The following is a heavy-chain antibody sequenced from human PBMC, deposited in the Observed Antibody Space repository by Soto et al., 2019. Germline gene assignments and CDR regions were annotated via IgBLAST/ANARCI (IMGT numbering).Heavy chain of an antibody. Sequence: GASVKVSCKASGYTFTSYDINWVRQATGQGLEWMGWMNPNSGNTGYAQKFQGRVTMTRNTSISTAYMELSSLRSEDTAVYYCARRMVVTAIYYYYYGMDVWGQGTTVTVS. CDR2: MNPNSGNT. V-gene: IGHV1-8*01. D-gene: IGHD2-21*02. CDR3: ARRMVVTAIYYYYYGMDV. CDR1: GYTFTSYD. J-gene: IGHJ6*02.